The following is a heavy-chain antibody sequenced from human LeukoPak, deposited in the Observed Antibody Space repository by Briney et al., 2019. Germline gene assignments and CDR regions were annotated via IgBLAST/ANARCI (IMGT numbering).Heavy chain of an antibody. D-gene: IGHD6-13*01. CDR3: AKDRAAAVLYYFDY. CDR1: GFTFDDYA. CDR2: ISWNSGSI. Sequence: GRSLRLSCAASGFTFDDYAMHWVRQAPGKGLEWVSGISWNSGSIGYADSVKGRFTISRDNAKNSLYLQMNSLSAEDMALYYCAKDRAAAVLYYFDYWGQGTLVTVSS. J-gene: IGHJ4*02. V-gene: IGHV3-9*03.